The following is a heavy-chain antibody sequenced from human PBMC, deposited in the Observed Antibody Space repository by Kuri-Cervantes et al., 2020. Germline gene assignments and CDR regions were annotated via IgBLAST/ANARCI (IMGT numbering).Heavy chain of an antibody. CDR3: ASEGYYGSGIKGEFDY. CDR1: GFTFNRHT. CDR2: ISTTSTYI. Sequence: GGSLRLSCAASGFTFNRHTMTWVRQAPGKGLEWVSSISTTSTYIFYADSMKGRFTISRDNAENSLYLQMDSLRAEDTAVYYCASEGYYGSGIKGEFDYWGQGTLVTVSS. D-gene: IGHD3-10*01. V-gene: IGHV3-21*01. J-gene: IGHJ4*02.